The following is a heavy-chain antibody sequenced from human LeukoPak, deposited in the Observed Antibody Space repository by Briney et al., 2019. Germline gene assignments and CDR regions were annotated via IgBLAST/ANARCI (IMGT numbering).Heavy chain of an antibody. CDR3: TREILAAGKTLTY. V-gene: IGHV3-74*01. CDR2: INSDGSGT. CDR1: GFTFSSYW. D-gene: IGHD6-13*01. Sequence: GGSLRLSCAASGFTFSSYWFHWVRQAPGKGLVWVSRINSDGSGTTYADSVKGRFTISRDNAKNTLYLQMNSLRAEDTAVYYCTREILAAGKTLTYWGQGNLITVSS. J-gene: IGHJ4*02.